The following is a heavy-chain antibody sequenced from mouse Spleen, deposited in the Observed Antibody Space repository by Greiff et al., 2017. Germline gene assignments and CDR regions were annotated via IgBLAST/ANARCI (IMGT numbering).Heavy chain of an antibody. D-gene: IGHD6-2*01. CDR1: GFTFSDYY. CDR2: ISDGGSYT. CDR3: ARDRSLYGPYAMDY. V-gene: IGHV5-4*02. Sequence: EVKLMESGGGLVKPGGSLKLSCAASGFTFSDYYMYWVRQTPEKRLEWVATISDGGSYTYYPDSVKGRFTISRDNAKNNLYLQMSSLKSEDTAMYYCARDRSLYGPYAMDYWGQGTSVTVSS. J-gene: IGHJ4*01.